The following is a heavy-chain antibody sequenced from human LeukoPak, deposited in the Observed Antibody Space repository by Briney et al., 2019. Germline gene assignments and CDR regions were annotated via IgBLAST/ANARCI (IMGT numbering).Heavy chain of an antibody. J-gene: IGHJ1*01. V-gene: IGHV4-30-2*03. CDR3: ARDHNKADFVLQH. D-gene: IGHD3/OR15-3a*01. CDR1: GGSISSGGYS. CDR2: IYHSGST. Sequence: SQTLSLTCAVSGGSISSGGYSWSWIRQPPGKGLEWIGSIYHSGSTYYNPSLKSRVTISVDTSKNHFSLNLSSVTAAGTAVYFCARDHNKADFVLQHWGQGSLVTVSS.